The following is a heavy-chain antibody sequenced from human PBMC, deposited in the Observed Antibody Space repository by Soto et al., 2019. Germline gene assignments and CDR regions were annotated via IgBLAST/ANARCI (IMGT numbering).Heavy chain of an antibody. Sequence: GSLRLSCAASGFTFSSYAMHWVRQAPGKGLEWVAVISYDGSNKYYADSVKGRFTISRDNSKNTLYLQMNSLRAEDTAVYYCARAYYYYYGMDVWGQGTTVTVSS. CDR2: ISYDGSNK. V-gene: IGHV3-30-3*01. CDR1: GFTFSSYA. CDR3: ARAYYYYYGMDV. J-gene: IGHJ6*02.